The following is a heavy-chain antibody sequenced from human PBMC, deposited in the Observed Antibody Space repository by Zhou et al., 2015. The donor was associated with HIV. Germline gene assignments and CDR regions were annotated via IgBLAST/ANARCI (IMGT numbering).Heavy chain of an antibody. Sequence: LVQSGTEVRKPGSSVKVSCKASGGTFSNHGISWVRQAPGQGLEWMGGIVPFFGTANYAQKFQGRVTITADKSTSTAYMELSSLRSDDTAAYYCAREGWGSWYFDLWGRGTLVSVSS. CDR3: AREGWGSWYFDL. V-gene: IGHV1-69*06. J-gene: IGHJ2*01. CDR2: IVPFFGTA. CDR1: GGTFSNHG. D-gene: IGHD7-27*01.